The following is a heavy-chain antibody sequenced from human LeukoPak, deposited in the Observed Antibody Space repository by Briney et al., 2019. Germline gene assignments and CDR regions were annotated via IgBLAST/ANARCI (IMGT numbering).Heavy chain of an antibody. Sequence: PGGSLRLSCAASGFTFSSYAMHWVRQAPGKGLEWVAVISYDGSNKYYADSVKGRFTISRDNAKNSLYLQMNSLRAEDTAVYYCARDSAVAGVVGFDPWGQGTLVTVSS. V-gene: IGHV3-30-3*01. J-gene: IGHJ5*02. D-gene: IGHD6-19*01. CDR2: ISYDGSNK. CDR1: GFTFSSYA. CDR3: ARDSAVAGVVGFDP.